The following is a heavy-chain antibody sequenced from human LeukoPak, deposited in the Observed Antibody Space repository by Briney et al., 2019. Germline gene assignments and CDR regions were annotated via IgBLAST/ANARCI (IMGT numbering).Heavy chain of an antibody. D-gene: IGHD2/OR15-2a*01. CDR3: ATGFTTKMNY. Sequence: GGSLRLSCAASGFTFSTYALTWVRQAPGKGLEWVSSISGSDSNTYYADSVKGRFTISRDNSKNTLYLQMNSLRAEDTAVYYCATGFTTKMNYWGQGTLVTVSS. V-gene: IGHV3-23*01. J-gene: IGHJ4*02. CDR2: ISGSDSNT. CDR1: GFTFSTYA.